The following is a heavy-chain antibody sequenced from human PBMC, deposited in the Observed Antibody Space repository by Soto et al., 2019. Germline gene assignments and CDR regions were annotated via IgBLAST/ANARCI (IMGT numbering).Heavy chain of an antibody. CDR1: GFTFSSYA. CDR2: ISGSGGST. J-gene: IGHJ3*02. D-gene: IGHD3-10*01. Sequence: GGSLRLSCAASGFTFSSYAMSWVRQAPGKGLEWVSAISGSGGSTYYADSVKGRFTISRDNSKNTLYLQMNSLRAEDTAVYYCAKEGATFYYPSTMVRAVRGAFDIWGQGTMVTVSS. CDR3: AKEGATFYYPSTMVRAVRGAFDI. V-gene: IGHV3-23*01.